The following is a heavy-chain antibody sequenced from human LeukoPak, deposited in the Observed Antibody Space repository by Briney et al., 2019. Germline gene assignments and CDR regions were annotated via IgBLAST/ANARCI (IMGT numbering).Heavy chain of an antibody. Sequence: ASVKVSCKASGYTFTSYDIDWVRQATGQGLEWMGWMNPNSGNTGYAQKFQGRVTMTRNTSISTAYMELSSLRSEDTAVYYCARQPYSSSSHLDYWGQGTLVTVSS. CDR2: MNPNSGNT. D-gene: IGHD6-6*01. CDR1: GYTFTSYD. CDR3: ARQPYSSSSHLDY. V-gene: IGHV1-8*01. J-gene: IGHJ4*02.